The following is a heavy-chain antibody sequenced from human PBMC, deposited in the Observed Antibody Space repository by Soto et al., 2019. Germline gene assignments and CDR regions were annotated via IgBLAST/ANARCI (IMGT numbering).Heavy chain of an antibody. CDR3: AKDRRAGGTSAFYFDF. CDR2: ISYDGSNK. Sequence: HPGGSLRLSCAASGFTFSSYAMHWVRQAPGKGLEWVAVISYDGSNKYYADSVKGRFTISRDNSHNTLYLQVHSLTAEDTAVYYCAKDRRAGGTSAFYFDFWGQGAQVTVSS. J-gene: IGHJ4*02. V-gene: IGHV3-30-3*01. CDR1: GFTFSSYA. D-gene: IGHD3-16*01.